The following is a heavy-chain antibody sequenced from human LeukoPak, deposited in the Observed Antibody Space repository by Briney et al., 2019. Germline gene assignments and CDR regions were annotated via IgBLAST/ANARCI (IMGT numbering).Heavy chain of an antibody. CDR2: IWYNGSNK. CDR1: GFTFSSYG. D-gene: IGHD6-13*01. Sequence: GSLTLACAASGFTFSSYGMHWVRQAPGKGLEWVAVIWYNGSNKYYEVSVKGRFTISRDNSENTLYLQMNSLRAEDTALYYCARDGETTGSISSWFDYWGQGTLVTVSS. V-gene: IGHV3-33*01. CDR3: ARDGETTGSISSWFDY. J-gene: IGHJ4*02.